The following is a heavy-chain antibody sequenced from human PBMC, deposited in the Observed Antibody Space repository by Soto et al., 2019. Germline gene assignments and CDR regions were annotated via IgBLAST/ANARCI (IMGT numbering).Heavy chain of an antibody. CDR1: GFTFSHHW. CDR3: ARGHYGLDV. V-gene: IGHV3-7*03. CDR2: ISQDGSEK. Sequence: EVQLVDSGGGLVQPGGSLTLSCAASGFTFSHHWMTWVRQAPGRGLEWVAHISQDGSEKFYVDSVKGRFTLSRDNAKNSLSLQVNSLRDEDTAVYYCARGHYGLDVWGQGTTVTVSS. J-gene: IGHJ6*02.